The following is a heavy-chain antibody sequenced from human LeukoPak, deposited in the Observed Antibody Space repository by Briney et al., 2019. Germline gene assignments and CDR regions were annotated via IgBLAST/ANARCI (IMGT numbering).Heavy chain of an antibody. J-gene: IGHJ5*02. Sequence: GESLKISCKGSGYSFTSYWIVWVRQMPGKGLEWIGIIYPGDSDTRYSPSFQGQVTISADKSISTAYLQWSSLKASDTAMYYCARHKLYNWFDPWGQGTLVTVSS. CDR3: ARHKLYNWFDP. CDR1: GYSFTSYW. V-gene: IGHV5-51*01. CDR2: IYPGDSDT.